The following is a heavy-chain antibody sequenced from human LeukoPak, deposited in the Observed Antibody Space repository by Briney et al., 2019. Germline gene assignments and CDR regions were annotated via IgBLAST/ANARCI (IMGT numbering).Heavy chain of an antibody. CDR2: ISAYNGNT. J-gene: IGHJ5*02. D-gene: IGHD3-3*01. CDR1: GYTFTSYG. CDR3: ARSIPRNDFWKGNWFDP. Sequence: ASVKVPCKASGYTFTSYGISWVRQAPGQGLEWMGWISAYNGNTNYAQKLQGRVTMTTDTSTSTAYMELRSLRSDDTAVYYCARSIPRNDFWKGNWFDPWGQGTLVTVSS. V-gene: IGHV1-18*01.